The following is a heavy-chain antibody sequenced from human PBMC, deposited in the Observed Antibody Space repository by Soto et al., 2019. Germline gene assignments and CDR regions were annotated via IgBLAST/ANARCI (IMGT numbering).Heavy chain of an antibody. CDR2: MNPNSGNT. CDR1: GYTFPSHD. CDR3: ARSSETRAEGLLCPTTGWRHYCQVDV. J-gene: IGHJ6*02. Sequence: QVQLVQSGAEVKKPGASVKVSCKASGYTFPSHDITWVRQATGQGLEWMGWMNPNSGNTLYAQKFKGRANMTRDTSINTAYMEVSSLRSEDTAVYSCARSSETRAEGLLCPTTGWRHYCQVDVWGQGTTVPVSS. D-gene: IGHD3-3*01. V-gene: IGHV1-8*01.